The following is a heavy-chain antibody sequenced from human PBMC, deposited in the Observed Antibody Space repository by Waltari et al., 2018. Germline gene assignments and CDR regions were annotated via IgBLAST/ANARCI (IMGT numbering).Heavy chain of an antibody. Sequence: QVQLQESGPGLVKPSETLSLTCTVSGGSIRGYYWTWFRQPAGKGLEWIGRVYTSGSTNYNPSLKSRVTMSVDTSKNQFSLKLSSVTAADTAVYFCAREIDRGPGRWFDPWGQGTLVTVSS. V-gene: IGHV4-4*07. D-gene: IGHD1-26*01. CDR1: GGSIRGYY. CDR3: AREIDRGPGRWFDP. CDR2: VYTSGST. J-gene: IGHJ5*02.